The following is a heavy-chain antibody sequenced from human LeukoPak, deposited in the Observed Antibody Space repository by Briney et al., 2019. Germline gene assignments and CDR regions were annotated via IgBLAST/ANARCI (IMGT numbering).Heavy chain of an antibody. V-gene: IGHV4-59*08. D-gene: IGHD3-10*01. CDR2: IYYSGST. CDR1: GGSISSYY. Sequence: PSETLSLTCTVSGGSISSYYWSWIRQPPGKGLEWIGYIYYSGSTNYNPSLKSRVTISVDTSKNQFSLKLSSVTAADTAVYYCARGGESYKTVWFGELPTGWFDPWGQGTLVTASS. J-gene: IGHJ5*02. CDR3: ARGGESYKTVWFGELPTGWFDP.